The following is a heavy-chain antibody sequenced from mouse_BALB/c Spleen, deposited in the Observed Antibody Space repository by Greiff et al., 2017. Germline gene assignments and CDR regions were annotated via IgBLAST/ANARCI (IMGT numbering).Heavy chain of an antibody. CDR3: ARSRATHYYAMDY. D-gene: IGHD3-1*01. J-gene: IGHJ4*01. CDR1: GFTFSSFG. Sequence: EVQGVESGGGLVQPGGSRKLSCAASGFTFSSFGMHWVRQAPEKGLEWVAYISSGSSTIYYADTVKGRFTISRDNPKNTLFLQMTSLRSEDTAMYYCARSRATHYYAMDYWGQGTSVTVSS. CDR2: ISSGSSTI. V-gene: IGHV5-17*02.